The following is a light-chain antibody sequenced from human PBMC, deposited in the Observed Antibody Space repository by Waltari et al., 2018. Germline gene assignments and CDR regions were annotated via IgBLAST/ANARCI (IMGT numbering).Light chain of an antibody. CDR2: KIS. CDR1: QRLVHSDGNIY. J-gene: IGKJ2*01. Sequence: DAVMTQSPLSLPVTLGQPASISCRSSQRLVHSDGNIYFNWVQQRTGQAPRCLIYKISDRDSGVPDRFSGSGSGTDFTLKISRVEAEDVGVYYCMQGTHWPYTFGQGTKLEIK. V-gene: IGKV2-30*02. CDR3: MQGTHWPYT.